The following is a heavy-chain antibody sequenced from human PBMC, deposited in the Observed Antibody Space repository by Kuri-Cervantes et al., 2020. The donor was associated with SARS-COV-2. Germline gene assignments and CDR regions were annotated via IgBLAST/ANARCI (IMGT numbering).Heavy chain of an antibody. D-gene: IGHD2-2*02. Sequence: ASVKVSCKASGYTFTGYYMHWVRQAPGQGLEWMGWINPNSGGTNYAQKFQGRVTMTRDTSISTAYMELSRLRSDDTAVYYCAREVGLVPAAILLDYYYYMDVWGKGTTVTVSS. CDR2: INPNSGGT. V-gene: IGHV1-2*02. J-gene: IGHJ6*03. CDR3: AREVGLVPAAILLDYYYYMDV. CDR1: GYTFTGYY.